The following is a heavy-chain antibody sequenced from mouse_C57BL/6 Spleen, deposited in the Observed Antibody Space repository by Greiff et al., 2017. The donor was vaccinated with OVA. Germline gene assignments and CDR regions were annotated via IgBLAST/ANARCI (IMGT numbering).Heavy chain of an antibody. V-gene: IGHV2-2*01. CDR1: GFSLTSYG. J-gene: IGHJ4*01. Sequence: QVQLKESGPGLVQPSQSLSITCTVSGFSLTSYGVHWVRQSPGKGLEWLGVIWSGGSTDYNAAFISRLSISKDNSKSQVFFKMNSLQADDTAIYYCASITTASEEAMDYWGQGTSVTVSS. CDR2: IWSGGST. CDR3: ASITTASEEAMDY. D-gene: IGHD1-1*01.